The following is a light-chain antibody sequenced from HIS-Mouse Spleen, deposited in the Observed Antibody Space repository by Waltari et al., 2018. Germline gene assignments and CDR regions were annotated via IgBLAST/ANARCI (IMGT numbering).Light chain of an antibody. CDR1: SSDVGSYNL. CDR3: CSYAGSSNVV. CDR2: EGS. J-gene: IGLJ2*01. Sequence: QSALTQPASVSGSPGQSITISCTGTSSDVGSYNLVSWYQQHPGKAPKLMIYEGSKRPSGFSHRFAGSKSGNTASLTISGLQAEDEADYYCCSYAGSSNVVFGGGTKLTVL. V-gene: IGLV2-23*01.